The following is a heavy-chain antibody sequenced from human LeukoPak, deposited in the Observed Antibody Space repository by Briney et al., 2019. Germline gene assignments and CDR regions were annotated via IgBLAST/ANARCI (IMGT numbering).Heavy chain of an antibody. J-gene: IGHJ4*02. Sequence: GESLRLSCTASGFTFGDYALSWVRQAPGKGLEWVGFIRSKAYGGTTEYAASVKGRFTISRDDSKSIAYLQMNSLKTEDTAVYYCARDPMAVTDNLDYWGKGTLVTVSS. CDR3: ARDPMAVTDNLDY. V-gene: IGHV3-49*04. D-gene: IGHD6-19*01. CDR1: GFTFGDYA. CDR2: IRSKAYGGTT.